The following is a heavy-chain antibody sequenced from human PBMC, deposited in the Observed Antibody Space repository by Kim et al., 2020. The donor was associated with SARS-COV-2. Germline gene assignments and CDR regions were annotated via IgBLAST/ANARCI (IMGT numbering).Heavy chain of an antibody. V-gene: IGHV3-30*03. CDR3: ARESGYCTGGTCYPTGMDV. D-gene: IGHD2-15*01. CDR1: GFSFSSYG. J-gene: IGHJ6*02. CDR2: ISYDGSHQ. Sequence: GGSLRLSCAASGFSFSSYGMHWVRQAPGKGLEWVAVISYDGSHQFYVDSMKGRFTISRDNSKNTLDLQINSLRPEDTAVYYCARESGYCTGGTCYPTGMDVWRQGTTVTVS.